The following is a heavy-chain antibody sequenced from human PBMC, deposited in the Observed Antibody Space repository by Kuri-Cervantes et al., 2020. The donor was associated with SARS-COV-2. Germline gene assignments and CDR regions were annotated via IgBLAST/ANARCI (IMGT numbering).Heavy chain of an antibody. J-gene: IGHJ6*02. CDR3: AKETINCSGGNCYYYGMDV. D-gene: IGHD2-15*01. CDR1: GFTFDDDA. CDR2: ISWNSGSI. Sequence: SLKISCAASGFTFDDDAMHWVRQAPGKGLEWVSGISWNSGSIRYADSVKGRFTISRDNAKNSLYLQMNRLRAEDTALYYCAKETINCSGGNCYYYGMDVWGQGTTVTVSS. V-gene: IGHV3-9*01.